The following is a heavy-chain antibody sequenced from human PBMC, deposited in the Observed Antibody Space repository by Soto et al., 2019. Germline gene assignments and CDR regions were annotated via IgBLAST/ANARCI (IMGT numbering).Heavy chain of an antibody. D-gene: IGHD4-4*01. CDR2: ISYDGSNK. J-gene: IGHJ4*02. CDR1: GFTFSSYA. Sequence: QVQLVESGGGVVQPGRSLRLSCAASGFTFSSYAMHWVRQAPGKGLEWVAVISYDGSNKYYADSVKGRFTISRDNPKNALYLQMNSLRAEDTAVYYCARGEEYSNYEPVDYWGQGTLVTVSS. V-gene: IGHV3-30-3*01. CDR3: ARGEEYSNYEPVDY.